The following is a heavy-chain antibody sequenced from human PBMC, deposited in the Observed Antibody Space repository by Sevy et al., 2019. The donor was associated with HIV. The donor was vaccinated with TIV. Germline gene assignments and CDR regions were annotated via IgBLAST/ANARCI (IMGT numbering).Heavy chain of an antibody. Sequence: ASVKVSCKASGYTFTGYYMHWVRQAPGQGLEWMGWINPNSGGTNYAQKFQGRVTMTTDTSISTAYMVLSRRRSDETAVDYCAGKVHHDAFDIWGQGTMVTVSS. CDR1: GYTFTGYY. CDR3: AGKVHHDAFDI. CDR2: INPNSGGT. V-gene: IGHV1-2*02. J-gene: IGHJ3*02.